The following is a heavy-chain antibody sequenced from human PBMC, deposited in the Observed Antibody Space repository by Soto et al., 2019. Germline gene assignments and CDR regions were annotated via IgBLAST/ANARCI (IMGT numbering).Heavy chain of an antibody. CDR1: GFTFIDFA. CDR2: MSSNGRNI. J-gene: IGHJ4*02. CDR3: ARDFWASSSGGYFDY. Sequence: QVQLVESGGGVVQPGRSLRLSCAASGFTFIDFALHWVRQAPGKGLEWVAVMSSNGRNIWYGDSVKGRFTISRDNSKSTMYLQMNSLRDEDTAVYYCARDFWASSSGGYFDYWGLGTLVTVSS. D-gene: IGHD2-15*01. V-gene: IGHV3-30-3*01.